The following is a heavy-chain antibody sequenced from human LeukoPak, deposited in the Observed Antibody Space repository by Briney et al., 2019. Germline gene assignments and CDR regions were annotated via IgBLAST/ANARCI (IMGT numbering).Heavy chain of an antibody. CDR1: GGSFSGYY. CDR2: INHSGST. Sequence: SETLSLTCAVYGGSFSGYYWSWIRQPPGKGLEWIGEINHSGSTNYNPSLKSRVTISVDTSKNQFSLKLSSVTAADTAVYYCARKRRGYSYGYYYYMDVWGKGTTVTIS. D-gene: IGHD5-18*01. J-gene: IGHJ6*03. V-gene: IGHV4-34*01. CDR3: ARKRRGYSYGYYYYMDV.